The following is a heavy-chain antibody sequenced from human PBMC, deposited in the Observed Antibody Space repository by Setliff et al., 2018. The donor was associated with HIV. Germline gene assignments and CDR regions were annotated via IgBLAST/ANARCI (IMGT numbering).Heavy chain of an antibody. Sequence: SSPLSLTCAVYGGSFNNYFWTWIRKPPGEGLAWVGEINHTGGTNYKPSRKSRVTMSVDTSQKQFSLKLTSGTAADTAVYYCARRYSARLGDFWGQGTLVTVSS. CDR3: ARRYSARLGDF. CDR1: GGSFNNYF. J-gene: IGHJ4*02. CDR2: INHTGGT. V-gene: IGHV4-34*01. D-gene: IGHD1-26*01.